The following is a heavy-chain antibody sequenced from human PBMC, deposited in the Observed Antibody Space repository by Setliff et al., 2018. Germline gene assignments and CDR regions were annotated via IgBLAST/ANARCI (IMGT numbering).Heavy chain of an antibody. V-gene: IGHV4-39*01. Sequence: SETLSLTCTVSGGSISSPSYFWGWVRQPPGKEMEWIATIYYSGSSYYNPSLKSRLTISVDTSKNLFSLNLSSVTTADTAVYYCARHYGGGYKHFDYWGQGTLVTVSS. CDR3: ARHYGGGYKHFDY. D-gene: IGHD5-12*01. J-gene: IGHJ4*02. CDR1: GGSISSPSYF. CDR2: IYYSGSS.